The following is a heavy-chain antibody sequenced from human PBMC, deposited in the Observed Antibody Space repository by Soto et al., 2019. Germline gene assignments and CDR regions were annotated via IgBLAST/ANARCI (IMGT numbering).Heavy chain of an antibody. Sequence: EVQLVESGGGLVQPGRSLRLSCAASGFTFDDYAMHWVRQAPGKGLEWVSGISWNSGSIGYADSVKSRFTISRDNAKNSLYLQMNSLRAEDTALYYCAKDSGVVAATVDYWGQGTLVTVSS. CDR1: GFTFDDYA. CDR3: AKDSGVVAATVDY. D-gene: IGHD2-15*01. CDR2: ISWNSGSI. J-gene: IGHJ4*02. V-gene: IGHV3-9*01.